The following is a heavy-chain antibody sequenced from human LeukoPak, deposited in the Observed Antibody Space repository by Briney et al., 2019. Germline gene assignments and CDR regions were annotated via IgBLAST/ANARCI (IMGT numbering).Heavy chain of an antibody. CDR1: VYTFTVYY. V-gene: IGHV1-2*07. CDR2: INPNSGGT. CDR3: ARDVRRRPYYFDY. Sequence: ASVTVSCTASVYTFTVYYMHWVRQAPGQGLEWMGWINPNSGGTNYAHKFQGRVTMTRDTSITTAYMELSRLRFDDTAIYYCARDVRRRPYYFDYWGQGTLVCVSS. J-gene: IGHJ4*02.